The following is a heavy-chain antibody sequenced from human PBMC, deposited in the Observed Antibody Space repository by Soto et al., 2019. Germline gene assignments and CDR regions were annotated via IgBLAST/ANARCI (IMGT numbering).Heavy chain of an antibody. Sequence: GESLKISCKGSGYSFTSYWIGWVRQMPGKGLEWMGIIYPGDSDTRYSPSFQGQVTISADKSISTAYLQWSSLKASDTAMYYCARHPPSGWHPWYYFDYWGQGTLVTVSS. D-gene: IGHD6-19*01. CDR2: IYPGDSDT. CDR1: GYSFTSYW. J-gene: IGHJ4*02. V-gene: IGHV5-51*01. CDR3: ARHPPSGWHPWYYFDY.